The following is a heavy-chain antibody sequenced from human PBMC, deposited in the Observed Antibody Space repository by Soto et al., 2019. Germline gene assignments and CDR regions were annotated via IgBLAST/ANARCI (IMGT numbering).Heavy chain of an antibody. Sequence: EVQLLESGGGLAQPGGSLRLSCAASGFTFSSYAMSWVRQAPGKGLEWVSGISGSGGNTFYADSVKGRFTISRDNSKNTLYLQMNSLRAEDTAVYYCAKEPQNPIGVLMVYNPVYWGQGTLVTVSS. CDR2: ISGSGGNT. V-gene: IGHV3-23*01. J-gene: IGHJ4*02. CDR1: GFTFSSYA. D-gene: IGHD2-8*01. CDR3: AKEPQNPIGVLMVYNPVY.